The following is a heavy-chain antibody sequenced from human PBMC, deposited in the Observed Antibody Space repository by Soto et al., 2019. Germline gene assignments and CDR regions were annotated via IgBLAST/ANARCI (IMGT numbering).Heavy chain of an antibody. J-gene: IGHJ4*02. Sequence: EVQLVESGGGLVQPGGSLRLSCAASGFTFSSYVINWLLQAQGKGLEWVSYISISSSTRYYADSVRGRFTISRDNAKNSLYLQMNSLRDEDTAVYYCARGGGFFDYWGQGTLVTVSS. CDR1: GFTFSSYV. D-gene: IGHD3-10*01. V-gene: IGHV3-48*02. CDR2: ISISSSTR. CDR3: ARGGGFFDY.